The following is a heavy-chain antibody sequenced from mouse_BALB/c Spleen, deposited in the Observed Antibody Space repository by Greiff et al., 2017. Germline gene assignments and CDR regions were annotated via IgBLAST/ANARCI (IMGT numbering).Heavy chain of an antibody. Sequence: EVQVVESGGGLVKLGGSLKLSCAASGFTFSSYYMSWVRQTPEKRLELVAAINSNGGSTYYPDTVKGRFTISRDNAKNTLYLQMSSLKSEDTALYYCARHRDYYYAMDYWGQGTSVTVSS. CDR1: GFTFSSYY. D-gene: IGHD3-1*01. CDR2: INSNGGST. CDR3: ARHRDYYYAMDY. V-gene: IGHV5-6-2*01. J-gene: IGHJ4*01.